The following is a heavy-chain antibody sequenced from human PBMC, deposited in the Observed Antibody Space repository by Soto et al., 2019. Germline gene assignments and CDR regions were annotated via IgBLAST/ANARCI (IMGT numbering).Heavy chain of an antibody. CDR2: INHSGST. CDR1: GGSFSGYY. Sequence: SETLSLTCAVYGGSFSGYYWSWIRQPPGKGLEWIGEINHSGSTNYNPSLKSRVTISVDTSKNQFSLKLSSVTAADTAVYYCGRTGDSGGMDVWGQGTTVTVSS. D-gene: IGHD3-16*01. CDR3: GRTGDSGGMDV. J-gene: IGHJ6*02. V-gene: IGHV4-34*01.